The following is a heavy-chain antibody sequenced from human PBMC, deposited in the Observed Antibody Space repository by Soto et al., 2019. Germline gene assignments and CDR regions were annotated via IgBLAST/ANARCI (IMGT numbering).Heavy chain of an antibody. D-gene: IGHD3-22*01. Sequence: QVQLVESGGGVVQPGRSLRLSCAASGFTFSSYGMHWVRQAPGKGLEWVAVIWYDGSNKYYADSVKGRFTISRDNSKNTLYLQMNSLRAEDTAVYYCARVTISQYYDSSQAAFDIWGQGTMVTVSS. CDR2: IWYDGSNK. CDR3: ARVTISQYYDSSQAAFDI. J-gene: IGHJ3*02. CDR1: GFTFSSYG. V-gene: IGHV3-33*01.